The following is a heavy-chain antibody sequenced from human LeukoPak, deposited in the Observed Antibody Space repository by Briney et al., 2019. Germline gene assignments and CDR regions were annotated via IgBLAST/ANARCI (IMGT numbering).Heavy chain of an antibody. V-gene: IGHV1-18*01. CDR3: AREGGIVATTAFDC. Sequence: ASVKVSCKASGYTFTSYGISWVRQAPGQGLEWMGWISAYNGNTNYAQRLQGRVTVTTDTSTSTAYMELRSLTSDDTAIYYCAREGGIVATTAFDCWGQGTLVTVSS. J-gene: IGHJ4*02. CDR1: GYTFTSYG. CDR2: ISAYNGNT. D-gene: IGHD5-12*01.